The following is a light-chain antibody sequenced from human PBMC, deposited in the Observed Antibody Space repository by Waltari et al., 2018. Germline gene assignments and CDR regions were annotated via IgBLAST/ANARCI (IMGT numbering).Light chain of an antibody. V-gene: IGLV2-8*01. CDR3: SSYAGNNHLI. CDR1: SGDIGTFNY. Sequence: QSALTQPPSASGPPGQSLTIPCTRSSGDIGTFNYVSWYQQPPGKAPKVIIYEVSKRPSGVPGRFSASKSDNTASLTVSGLQSDDEAIYYCSSYAGNNHLIFGGGTRVTVL. J-gene: IGLJ2*01. CDR2: EVS.